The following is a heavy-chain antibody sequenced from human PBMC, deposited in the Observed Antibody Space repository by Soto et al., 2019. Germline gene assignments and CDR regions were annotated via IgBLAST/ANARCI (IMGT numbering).Heavy chain of an antibody. CDR2: INHSGST. J-gene: IGHJ4*02. Sequence: SETLSLTCAVSGGSFSGYYWSWIRQPPGKGLEWIGEINHSGSTNYNPSLKSRVTISVDTSKNQFSLKLSSVTAADTAVYYCARVRLGDIVAVPAAKYFDYWGQGTLVTVSS. CDR3: ARVRLGDIVAVPAAKYFDY. V-gene: IGHV4-34*01. D-gene: IGHD2-2*01. CDR1: GGSFSGYY.